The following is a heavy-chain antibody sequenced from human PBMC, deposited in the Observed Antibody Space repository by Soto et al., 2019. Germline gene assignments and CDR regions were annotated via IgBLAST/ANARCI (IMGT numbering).Heavy chain of an antibody. Sequence: SETLSLTCAVYGGSFSGYYWSWIRQPPGKGLEWIGEINHSGSTNYNPSLKSRVTISVDTSKNQFSLKLSSVTAADTAVYYRAREGGYSSSWYPHQYYYYYGMDVWGQGTTVTVSS. J-gene: IGHJ6*02. CDR3: AREGGYSSSWYPHQYYYYYGMDV. V-gene: IGHV4-34*01. CDR2: INHSGST. CDR1: GGSFSGYY. D-gene: IGHD6-13*01.